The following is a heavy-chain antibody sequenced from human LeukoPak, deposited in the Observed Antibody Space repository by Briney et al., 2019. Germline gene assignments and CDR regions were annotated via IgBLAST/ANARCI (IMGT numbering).Heavy chain of an antibody. D-gene: IGHD3-10*01. CDR3: AKGPMVRMDV. V-gene: IGHV3-23*01. CDR2: ISGSAGST. J-gene: IGHJ6*03. Sequence: GGTLRLSCAASGFIFSNSAMNWVRQAPGKGLEWVSAISGSAGSTYYADSVKGRFTISRDNSKNTLYLQMNSLRAEDTAVYYCAKGPMVRMDVWGKGTMVTISS. CDR1: GFIFSNSA.